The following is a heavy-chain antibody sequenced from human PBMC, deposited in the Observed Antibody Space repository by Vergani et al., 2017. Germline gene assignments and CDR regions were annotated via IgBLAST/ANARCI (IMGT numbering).Heavy chain of an antibody. CDR1: GFTLNKYW. D-gene: IGHD2-2*01. CDR3: GRDAPNRDRVPAVMFDY. V-gene: IGHV3-7*01. J-gene: IGHJ4*02. Sequence: EVQLVESGGGLVQPGGSLRLSCVASGFTLNKYWMSWVRQAPGKGLEWVANIMQYGSDKYYMDSVKGRFSISRDNVKNSLYLQLNSLRAEDTAVYYCGRDAPNRDRVPAVMFDYWGQGSLVTVSS. CDR2: IMQYGSDK.